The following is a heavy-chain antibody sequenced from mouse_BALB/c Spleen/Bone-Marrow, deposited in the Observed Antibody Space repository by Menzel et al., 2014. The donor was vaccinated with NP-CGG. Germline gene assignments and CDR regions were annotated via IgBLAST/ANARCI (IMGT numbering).Heavy chain of an antibody. CDR3: ARGYDYDYAMDY. CDR1: GYSITSGYY. CDR2: ISYDGSN. Sequence: ESGPGLVRPSQSLSLTCSVTGYSITSGYYWHWIRQFPGNKLEWMGYISYDGSNNYNPSLKNRISITRDTSKNQCFLKLNAVTTEDTATYYCARGYDYDYAMDYWGQGTSVTVSS. D-gene: IGHD2-4*01. J-gene: IGHJ4*01. V-gene: IGHV3-6*02.